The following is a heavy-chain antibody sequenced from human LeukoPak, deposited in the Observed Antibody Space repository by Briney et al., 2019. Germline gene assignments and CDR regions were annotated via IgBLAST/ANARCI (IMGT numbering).Heavy chain of an antibody. D-gene: IGHD3-22*01. CDR2: ISYDGSNK. CDR1: GFTFSSYS. CDR3: ARGFDSGGYYYDY. Sequence: HAGTSLRLSCVASGFTFSSYSLHWVRQAPGKGLEWVADISYDGSNKYYPDSVKGRFTISRDNSKNTLYLQMDSLRPEDTAIYYCARGFDSGGYYYDYWGQGTLVTVSS. V-gene: IGHV3-30*04. J-gene: IGHJ4*02.